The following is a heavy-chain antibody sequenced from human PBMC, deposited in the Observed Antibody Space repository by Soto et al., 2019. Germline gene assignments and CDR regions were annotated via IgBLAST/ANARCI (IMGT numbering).Heavy chain of an antibody. Sequence: PGGSLRLSCAASGFTFSSYSMNWVRQAPGKGLEWVSSISSSSSYIYYADSVKGRFTISRDNAKNSLYLQMNSLRAEDTAVYYCARDWAAPDPNYYYGMDVWGQGTTVTVSS. CDR1: GFTFSSYS. J-gene: IGHJ6*02. CDR2: ISSSSSYI. D-gene: IGHD6-6*01. CDR3: ARDWAAPDPNYYYGMDV. V-gene: IGHV3-21*01.